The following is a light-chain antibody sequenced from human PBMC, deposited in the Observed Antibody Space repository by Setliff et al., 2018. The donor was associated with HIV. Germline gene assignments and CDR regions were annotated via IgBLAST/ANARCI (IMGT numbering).Light chain of an antibody. CDR3: QVWDSSSDHYV. CDR1: NIGIKS. J-gene: IGLJ1*01. CDR2: YDH. Sequence: SYELTQRPSVSVAPGKTARITCGGDNIGIKSVHWYQQKPGQAPVVVMYYDHDRPSWIPERFSGSNSGNTATLTTSRVEVGDEADYYCQVWDSSSDHYVFGSGTKVTVL. V-gene: IGLV3-21*04.